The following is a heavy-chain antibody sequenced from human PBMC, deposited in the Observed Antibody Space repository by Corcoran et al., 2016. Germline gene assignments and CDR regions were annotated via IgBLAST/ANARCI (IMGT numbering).Heavy chain of an antibody. CDR1: GFTFSSYN. D-gene: IGHD6-19*01. CDR2: ISSSSSTI. V-gene: IGHV3-48*04. Sequence: EVQLVESGGGLVQPGGSLILSCAASGFTFSSYNMNWVRQAPGKGLEWVSYISSSSSTIYYADSVKGRFTISRDNAKNSLYLQMNSMRAEDTAVYYCARDTSSRQWLVYYFDYCGQGTLVTVSS. CDR3: ARDTSSRQWLVYYFDY. J-gene: IGHJ4*02.